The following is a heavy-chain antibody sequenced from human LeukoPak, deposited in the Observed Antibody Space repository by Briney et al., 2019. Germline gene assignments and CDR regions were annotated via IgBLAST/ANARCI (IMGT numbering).Heavy chain of an antibody. CDR2: ISGSGTTM. D-gene: IGHD5-18*01. Sequence: GGSLRLSCAASGFTISSNYMSWVRQAPGKGLEWVSYISGSGTTMYYADSVRGRFTISRDNGKNSLYLQMNSLRAEDTAVYYCARVHYNTAMVDIDYWGQGTLVTVSS. J-gene: IGHJ4*02. CDR1: GFTISSNY. V-gene: IGHV3-11*04. CDR3: ARVHYNTAMVDIDY.